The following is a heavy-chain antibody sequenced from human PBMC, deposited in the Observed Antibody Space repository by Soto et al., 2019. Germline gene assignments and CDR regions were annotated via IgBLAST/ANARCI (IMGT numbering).Heavy chain of an antibody. J-gene: IGHJ3*02. CDR2: IVVGSGNT. CDR3: AAGPLEWSRIDAFDI. Sequence: SVKVSCKASGFAFTSSAMQWVRQARGQRLEWIGWIVVGSGNTNYAQKFQERVTITRDMSTSTAYMELSSLRSEDTAVYYCAAGPLEWSRIDAFDIWGQGTMVTVSS. D-gene: IGHD3-3*01. CDR1: GFAFTSSA. V-gene: IGHV1-58*02.